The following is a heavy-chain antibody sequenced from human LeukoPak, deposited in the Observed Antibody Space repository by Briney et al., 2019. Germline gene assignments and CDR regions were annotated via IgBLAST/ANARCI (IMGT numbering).Heavy chain of an antibody. CDR1: GFTFSSYG. J-gene: IGHJ5*02. Sequence: GGSLRLSCAASGFTFSSYGMHWVRQAPGKGLEWVAFIRYDGSNKYYADSVKGRFTISRDNSKNTLYLQMNSLRAEDTAVYYCAKSMTTVQWGFDPWGQGTLVIVSS. D-gene: IGHD4-17*01. CDR2: IRYDGSNK. CDR3: AKSMTTVQWGFDP. V-gene: IGHV3-30*02.